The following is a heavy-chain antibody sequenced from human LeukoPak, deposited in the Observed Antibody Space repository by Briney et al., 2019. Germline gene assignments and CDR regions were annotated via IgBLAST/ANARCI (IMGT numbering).Heavy chain of an antibody. CDR1: GFTFSSYW. CDR2: IKQDGSEK. D-gene: IGHD6-13*01. J-gene: IGHJ4*02. CDR3: ATGTAAAGTKPYYFDY. V-gene: IGHV3-7*01. Sequence: PGGSLRLSCAASGFTFSSYWMSWVRQAPGKGLEWVANIKQDGSEKYYVDSVKGRFTISRDNAKNTLYLQMNSLRAEDTAVYYCATGTAAAGTKPYYFDYWGQGTLVTVSS.